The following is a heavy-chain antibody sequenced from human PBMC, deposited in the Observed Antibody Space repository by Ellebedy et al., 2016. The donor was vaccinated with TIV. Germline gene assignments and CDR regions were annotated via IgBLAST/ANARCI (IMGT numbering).Heavy chain of an antibody. CDR3: ARDSGDTTTWWDNWFDP. V-gene: IGHV3-21*01. D-gene: IGHD2-8*02. J-gene: IGHJ5*02. CDR2: ISSSSTYI. Sequence: GESLKISXAASGFVFDTYRMNWVRQAPGKGLEWVSSISSSSTYIYYADSVKGRFTISRDNAKNSLYLQMNSLTAEDTAVYYCARDSGDTTTWWDNWFDPWGQGTLVTVSS. CDR1: GFVFDTYR.